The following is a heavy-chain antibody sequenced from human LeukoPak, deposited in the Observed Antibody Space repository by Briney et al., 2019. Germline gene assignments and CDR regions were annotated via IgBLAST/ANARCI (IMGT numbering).Heavy chain of an antibody. V-gene: IGHV3-30-3*01. Sequence: GGSLRLSCAVSGFTFSSYWMYWVRQAPGKGLEWVAVISNDGSNKYYADSVKGRFTISRDNSKNTLYLQMNSLRAEDTAVYYCAREDSSGYESYYYGMDAWGQGTTVTVSS. J-gene: IGHJ6*02. D-gene: IGHD3-22*01. CDR3: AREDSSGYESYYYGMDA. CDR2: ISNDGSNK. CDR1: GFTFSSYW.